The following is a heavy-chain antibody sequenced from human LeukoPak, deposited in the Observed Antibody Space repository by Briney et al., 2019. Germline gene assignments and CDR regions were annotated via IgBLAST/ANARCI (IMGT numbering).Heavy chain of an antibody. J-gene: IGHJ5*02. Sequence: GGSLRLSCAASGFIFSDYYMSWMRQAPGKGLEWLSYIDGSSSRTNYADSVKGRFTISRDNVKNSLYLQMNSLRGEDTAVYFCARRGTDYCTPSSCHPNWFAPWGQGTQVTVSS. CDR3: ARRGTDYCTPSSCHPNWFAP. D-gene: IGHD4-11*01. V-gene: IGHV3-11*03. CDR1: GFIFSDYY. CDR2: IDGSSSRT.